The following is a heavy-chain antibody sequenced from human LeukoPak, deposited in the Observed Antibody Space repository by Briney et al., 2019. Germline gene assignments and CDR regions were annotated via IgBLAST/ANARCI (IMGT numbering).Heavy chain of an antibody. CDR1: GYSFTSYW. CDR2: THSGDTYT. D-gene: IGHD3-22*01. V-gene: IGHV5-10-1*01. J-gene: IGHJ3*02. CDR3: ARHNLYDSSGYYFGVYAFDI. Sequence: GEPLKISCKGSGYSFTSYWISWVRQMPGKGLEWMGRTHSGDTYTNYSPSFQGHVTISADKSITTAYLQWSSLKASDTAMYYCARHNLYDSSGYYFGVYAFDIWGQGTMVTVSS.